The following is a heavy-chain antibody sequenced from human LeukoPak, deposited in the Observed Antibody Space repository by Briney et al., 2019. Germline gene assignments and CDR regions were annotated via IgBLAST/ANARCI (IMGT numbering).Heavy chain of an antibody. CDR3: ARVSWINAFDI. D-gene: IGHD5-12*01. CDR2: INHSGST. Sequence: PSETLSLTCAVYGGSFSGYYWSWIRQPPGKGLEWIGEINHSGSTNYNPSLKSRVTISVDTSKNQFSLKLSSVTAADTAVYYCARVSWINAFDIWGQGAMVTVSS. CDR1: GGSFSGYY. J-gene: IGHJ3*02. V-gene: IGHV4-34*01.